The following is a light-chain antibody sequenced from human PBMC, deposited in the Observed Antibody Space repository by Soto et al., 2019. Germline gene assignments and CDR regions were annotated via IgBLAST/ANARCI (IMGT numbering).Light chain of an antibody. J-gene: IGLJ1*01. CDR1: SSNIGTNP. CDR3: AAWDDSLNGHV. Sequence: QSVLTQPPAASGTPGQRVTSSCSGSSSNIGTNPVNWYQQLPGTAPKLLIYTNYQRPSGVPDRFSGSKSGTSASLAISGLQSEDEADYYCAAWDDSLNGHVFGTGTKLTVL. CDR2: TNY. V-gene: IGLV1-44*01.